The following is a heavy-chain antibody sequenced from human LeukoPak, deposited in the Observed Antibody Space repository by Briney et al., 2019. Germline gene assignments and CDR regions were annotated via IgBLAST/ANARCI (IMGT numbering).Heavy chain of an antibody. V-gene: IGHV3-7*01. Sequence: PGGSLRLSCASSGLTFSSYWMSWVRQAPGKGLECVANIKQDGSEKYYVDSVKGRFTISRDNAKNSLYLQMNSLRAEDTAVYYCARFQKGVFLFDYWGQGTLVTVSS. J-gene: IGHJ4*02. CDR2: IKQDGSEK. CDR3: ARFQKGVFLFDY. CDR1: GLTFSSYW.